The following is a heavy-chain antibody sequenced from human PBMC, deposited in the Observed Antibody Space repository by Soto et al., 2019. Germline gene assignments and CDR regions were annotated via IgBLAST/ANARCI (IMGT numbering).Heavy chain of an antibody. CDR3: ARSKLGIGDAFDI. Sequence: ASVKVSCKASGYTFTGYYMHWVRQAPGQGLEWMGWINPNSGGTNYAQKFQGRVTMTRDTSISTAYMELSRLRSDDTAVYYCARSKLGIGDAFDIWGQGTMVTVSS. D-gene: IGHD7-27*01. CDR1: GYTFTGYY. J-gene: IGHJ3*02. V-gene: IGHV1-2*02. CDR2: INPNSGGT.